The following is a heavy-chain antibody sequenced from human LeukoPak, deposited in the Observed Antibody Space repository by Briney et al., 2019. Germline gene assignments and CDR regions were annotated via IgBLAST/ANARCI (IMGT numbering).Heavy chain of an antibody. CDR2: INSDGSST. D-gene: IGHD6-19*01. CDR3: TTEETVAGDPIDY. CDR1: GFTFSSYW. V-gene: IGHV3-74*01. Sequence: GGSLRLSCAASGFTFSSYWMHWVRQAPGKGLAWVSRINSDGSSTSYADSVKGRFTISRDNAKNTLYLQMNSLKTEDTAVYYCTTEETVAGDPIDYWGQGTLVTVSS. J-gene: IGHJ4*02.